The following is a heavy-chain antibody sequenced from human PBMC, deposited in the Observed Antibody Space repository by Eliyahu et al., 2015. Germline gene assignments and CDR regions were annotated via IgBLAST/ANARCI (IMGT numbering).Heavy chain of an antibody. J-gene: IGHJ3*02. CDR2: ISYEGNNQ. Sequence: QVQLMESGGGVVQPGRSLRLSCAASGIPFNNYAMHWVRQAPGKGLEWVSXISYEGNNQYYADSVKGRFTISRDNSKNTLYLQMNSLRAEDTAMYYCARGGWFRELNAFDIWGQGTMVTVSS. CDR1: GIPFNNYA. D-gene: IGHD3-10*01. CDR3: ARGGWFRELNAFDI. V-gene: IGHV3-30*01.